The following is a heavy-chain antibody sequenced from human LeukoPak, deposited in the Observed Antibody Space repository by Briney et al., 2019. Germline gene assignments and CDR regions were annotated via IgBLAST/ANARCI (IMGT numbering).Heavy chain of an antibody. CDR2: ISGSGGRT. CDR1: GFTSSSYA. CDR3: AKDAVTALAGYYYYMDV. V-gene: IGHV3-23*01. J-gene: IGHJ6*03. D-gene: IGHD6-19*01. Sequence: VGSLRLSCATSGFTSSSYAMSWVRQAPGKGLEWVSGISGSGGRTYYADSVKGRFTISRDNSKNTLYLQMNSLRADDTAVYYCAKDAVTALAGYYYYMDVWGKGTMVTVSS.